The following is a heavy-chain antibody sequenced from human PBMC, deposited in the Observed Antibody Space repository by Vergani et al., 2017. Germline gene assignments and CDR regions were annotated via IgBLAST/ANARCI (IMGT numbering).Heavy chain of an antibody. D-gene: IGHD5-24*01. CDR2: IYTSGST. J-gene: IGHJ4*02. Sequence: QVQLQESGPGLVKPSETLSLTCTVSGGSISSYYWSWIRQPPGKGLEWIGYIYTSGSTNYNPSLKSRITIAVDTSKNQFSLKMSSVTAAYTAVYYCARHSKRWLQLPYFDYWGQGTLVTVSS. V-gene: IGHV4-4*09. CDR1: GGSISSYY. CDR3: ARHSKRWLQLPYFDY.